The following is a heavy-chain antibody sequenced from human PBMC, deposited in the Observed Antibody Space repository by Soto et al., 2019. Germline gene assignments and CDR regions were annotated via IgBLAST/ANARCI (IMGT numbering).Heavy chain of an antibody. CDR1: GYTFSSYG. V-gene: IGHV1-18*01. Sequence: QIQLVQSGGEVKKPGASVKVSCKASGYTFSSYGISWVRQAPGQGLEWMGWISAYNGNTKYAQKLQGRVTMTTDTSTRTAYMELRSLRSDDTAVYYCARDPIVVGPGARPGGYACDIWGQGTKVTVSS. CDR3: ARDPIVVGPGARPGGYACDI. J-gene: IGHJ3*02. CDR2: ISAYNGNT. D-gene: IGHD2-2*01.